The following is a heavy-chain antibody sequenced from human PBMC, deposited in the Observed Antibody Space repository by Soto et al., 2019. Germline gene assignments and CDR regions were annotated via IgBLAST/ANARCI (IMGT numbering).Heavy chain of an antibody. CDR1: GFTFDDYA. CDR2: ISWNSGSI. CDR3: AKDIIDDILTGYYHY. D-gene: IGHD3-9*01. J-gene: IGHJ4*02. V-gene: IGHV3-9*01. Sequence: GGSLRLSCAASGFTFDDYAMHWVRQAPGKGLEWVSGISWNSGSIGYADSVKGRFTISRDNAKNSLYLQMNSLRAEDTALYYCAKDIIDDILTGYYHYWGQGTLVTVSS.